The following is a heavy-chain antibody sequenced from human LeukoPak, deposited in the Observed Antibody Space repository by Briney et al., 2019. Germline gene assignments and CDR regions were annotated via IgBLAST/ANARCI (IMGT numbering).Heavy chain of an antibody. CDR1: GLALSSHW. Sequence: GGSLRLSCAASGLALSSHWMTWVRQVPGRGPEWVANVNRDGSETYYLDSVKGRFTISKDNAKNSLYLQMNSLRAEDTALYHCARNNGMDVWGQGTTVIVSS. V-gene: IGHV3-7*03. CDR2: VNRDGSET. J-gene: IGHJ6*02. CDR3: ARNNGMDV.